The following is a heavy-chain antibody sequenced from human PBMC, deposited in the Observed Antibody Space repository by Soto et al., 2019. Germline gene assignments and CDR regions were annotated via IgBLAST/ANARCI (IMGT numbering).Heavy chain of an antibody. CDR2: IYYSGST. D-gene: IGHD3-22*01. CDR3: GTRSYESTGYHGAFDG. Sequence: SETLSLTCTISGGSIRSSAHYWGWIRQHPGKGLEWIGSIYYSGSTYYNPSLKSRVTISADTSKNQFSLKLSSVTAADTAVYYCGTRSYESTGYHGAFDGWGQGTMVTVSS. CDR1: GGSIRSSAHY. V-gene: IGHV4-39*01. J-gene: IGHJ3*01.